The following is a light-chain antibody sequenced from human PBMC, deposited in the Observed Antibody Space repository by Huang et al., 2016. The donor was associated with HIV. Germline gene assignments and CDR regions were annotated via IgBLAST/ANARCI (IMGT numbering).Light chain of an antibody. CDR2: AAS. V-gene: IGKV1-NL1*01. CDR3: QQYYNTTLS. J-gene: IGKJ4*01. CDR1: RGISNS. Sequence: DIQMTQSPSSLSASVGDRVTLTCRASRGISNSLAWYQQQPGKAPKLLLYAASRLQGGVPSIFSGSASRTDYTLTISSLQPEDSATYYCQQYYNTTLSFGGGTKVEIK.